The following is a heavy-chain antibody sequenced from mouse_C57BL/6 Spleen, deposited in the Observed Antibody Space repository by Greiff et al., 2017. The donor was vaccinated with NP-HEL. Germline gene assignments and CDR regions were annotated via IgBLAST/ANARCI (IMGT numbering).Heavy chain of an antibody. CDR2: IDPSDSYT. V-gene: IGHV1-69*01. J-gene: IGHJ3*01. Sequence: VQRVESGAELVMPGASVKMSCKASGYTFTSYWMHWVKQRPGQGLEWIGEIDPSDSYTNYNQKFKGKATLTVDKSSSTAYMQLSSLTSEDSAVYYCARERDEWFAYWGQGTLVTVSA. CDR1: GYTFTSYW. CDR3: ARERDEWFAY.